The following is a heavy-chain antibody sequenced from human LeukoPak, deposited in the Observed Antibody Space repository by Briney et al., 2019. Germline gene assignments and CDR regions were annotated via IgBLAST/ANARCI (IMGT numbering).Heavy chain of an antibody. Sequence: PGGSLRLSCAASGFTFSSYGMHWVRQAPGKGLEGGAFIRLDGSYNSYTDSVKGRFTISRDNSKNTLYLQMNSLRAEDTAVYYCAKVRLGYCSGGSCSRGGTSMDVWGRGTTVTISS. CDR1: GFTFSSYG. V-gene: IGHV3-30*02. D-gene: IGHD2-15*01. J-gene: IGHJ6*03. CDR2: IRLDGSYN. CDR3: AKVRLGYCSGGSCSRGGTSMDV.